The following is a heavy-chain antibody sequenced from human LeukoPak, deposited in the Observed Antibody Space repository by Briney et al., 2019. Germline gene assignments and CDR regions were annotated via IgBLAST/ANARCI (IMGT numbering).Heavy chain of an antibody. CDR2: IYHSGST. J-gene: IGHJ6*02. Sequence: PSETLSLTCTVSGGSISSYYWSWIRQPPGKGLEWIGYIYHSGSTNYNPSLKSRVTISVDTSKIQFSLKLSSVTAADTAVYYCARDRSAWSYGLDVWGQGTTVTVSS. V-gene: IGHV4-59*01. CDR1: GGSISSYY. D-gene: IGHD6-25*01. CDR3: ARDRSAWSYGLDV.